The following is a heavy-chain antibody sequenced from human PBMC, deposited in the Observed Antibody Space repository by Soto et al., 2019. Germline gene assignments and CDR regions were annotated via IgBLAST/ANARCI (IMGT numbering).Heavy chain of an antibody. CDR3: XKAGHYHGSGSYFPFDD. Sequence: GGSLRLSCAASGFTFSSYGMSWVRRAPGKGLEWVSSISGSGGSTYYADSVKGRFTISRDNSKNTLYLQVNSLRAEDTAVYYCXKAGHYHGSGSYFPFDDWGQGTLVTVSS. CDR2: ISGSGGST. V-gene: IGHV3-23*01. CDR1: GFTFSSYG. D-gene: IGHD3-10*01. J-gene: IGHJ4*02.